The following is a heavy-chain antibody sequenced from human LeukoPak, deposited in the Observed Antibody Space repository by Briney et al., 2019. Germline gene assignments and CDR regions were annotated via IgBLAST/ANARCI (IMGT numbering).Heavy chain of an antibody. D-gene: IGHD6-19*01. CDR1: GYTFTSYD. CDR2: MNPNSGNT. V-gene: IGHV1-8*01. CDR3: ARAPSWGGLSSGSYYFDY. Sequence: GASVKVSCKASGYTFTSYDINWVRQATGQGLEWMGWMNPNSGNTGYAQKFQGRVTITRNTSISTAYMELSSLRSDDTAVYYCARAPSWGGLSSGSYYFDYWGQGTLVTVSS. J-gene: IGHJ4*02.